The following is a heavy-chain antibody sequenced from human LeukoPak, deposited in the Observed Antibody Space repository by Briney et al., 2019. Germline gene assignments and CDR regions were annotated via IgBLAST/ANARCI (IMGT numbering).Heavy chain of an antibody. CDR1: GLTFTSYE. CDR2: ITAGSNTI. CDR3: AKDGEQQLVIGAFYYYGMDV. V-gene: IGHV3-48*03. D-gene: IGHD6-13*01. J-gene: IGHJ6*02. Sequence: GGSLRLSCAASGLTFTSYEMNWVRQAPGKGLEWVSYITAGSNTIYYADSVKGRFTISRDNAKNSLYLQMNSLRAEDTAVYYCAKDGEQQLVIGAFYYYGMDVWGQGTTVTVSS.